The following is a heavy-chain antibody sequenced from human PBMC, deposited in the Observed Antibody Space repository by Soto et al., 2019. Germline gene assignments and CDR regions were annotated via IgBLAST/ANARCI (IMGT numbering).Heavy chain of an antibody. V-gene: IGHV4-4*07. D-gene: IGHD6-13*01. J-gene: IGHJ4*02. CDR1: GGSMIGYY. CDR2: IYSDGST. CDR3: ARMRAAGTFDY. Sequence: SETRSRTCPGSGGSMIGYYWSFIRQPAGKGLEWIGRIYSDGSTNYNPSLKSRVTMSVDTSKNQFSLKLTSMTAADTAMYYCARMRAAGTFDYWGQGTLVTFSS.